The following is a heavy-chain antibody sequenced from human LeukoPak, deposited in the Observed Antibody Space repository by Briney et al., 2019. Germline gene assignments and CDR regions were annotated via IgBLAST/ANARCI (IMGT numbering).Heavy chain of an antibody. J-gene: IGHJ4*02. D-gene: IGHD3-10*01. CDR1: GFTFSSYA. Sequence: GGSLRLSCAASGFTFSSYAMSWVRQASGKGLEWVGRIKIKADGGTVEYAAPVKGRFTISRDDSANTVYLQMNSLKAEDTAVYYCVTESLDPGTPRVDFEYWGQGTLVTVSS. CDR2: IKIKADGGTV. CDR3: VTESLDPGTPRVDFEY. V-gene: IGHV3-15*01.